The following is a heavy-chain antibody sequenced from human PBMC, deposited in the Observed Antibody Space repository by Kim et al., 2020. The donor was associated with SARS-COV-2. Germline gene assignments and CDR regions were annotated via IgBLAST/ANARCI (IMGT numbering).Heavy chain of an antibody. Sequence: GESLKISCKGSGYSFASYWISWVRQMPGKGLEWMWRIDPSDSYTNYSPSFQGHVTISADKSISTAYLQWSSLKASDTAMYYCARSTVHYYYGMDVWGQGTTVTVSS. V-gene: IGHV5-10-1*01. CDR3: ARSTVHYYYGMDV. D-gene: IGHD4-4*01. CDR2: IDPSDSYT. J-gene: IGHJ6*02. CDR1: GYSFASYW.